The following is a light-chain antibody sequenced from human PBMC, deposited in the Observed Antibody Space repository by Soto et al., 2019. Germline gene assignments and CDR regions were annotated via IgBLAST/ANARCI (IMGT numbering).Light chain of an antibody. CDR1: SSDVGGYGS. CDR2: EVS. Sequence: QSVLTQPASVSGPPRQSITISCTGTSSDVGGYGSVSWYQQHPGKAPKLMIYEVSNRPSGVSNRFSGSKSGNTASLTISGLQAEDDADYYCSSYTSSGTYVFGTGTQLTVL. J-gene: IGLJ1*01. CDR3: SSYTSSGTYV. V-gene: IGLV2-14*01.